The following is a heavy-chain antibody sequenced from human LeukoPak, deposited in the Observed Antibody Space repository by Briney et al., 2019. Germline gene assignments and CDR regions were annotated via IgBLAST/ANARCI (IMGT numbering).Heavy chain of an antibody. D-gene: IGHD3-10*01. J-gene: IGHJ5*02. CDR2: INHSGST. V-gene: IGHV4-34*01. CDR3: ARGRSSVVRGVIYDP. CDR1: GGSFSGYY. Sequence: SETLSLTCAVYGGSFSGYYWSWIRQPPGKGLEWIGEINHSGSTNYNPSLKSRVTISVDTSKNQFSLKLSSVTAADTAVYYCARGRSSVVRGVIYDPWGQGTLVTVSS.